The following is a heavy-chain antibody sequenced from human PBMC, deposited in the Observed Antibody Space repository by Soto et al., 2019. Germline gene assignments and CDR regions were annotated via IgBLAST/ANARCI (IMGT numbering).Heavy chain of an antibody. V-gene: IGHV3-48*02. Sequence: PGGSLRLSCAASGFTFSSYSMNWVRQAPGKGLEWVSYISSSSSTIYYADSVKGRFTSSRDNAKNSLYLQMNSLRDEDTAVYYCARACTYCGGTPFYYTYGMDVWGQGTTVTVSS. J-gene: IGHJ6*02. CDR2: ISSSSSTI. D-gene: IGHD2-21*01. CDR3: ARACTYCGGTPFYYTYGMDV. CDR1: GFTFSSYS.